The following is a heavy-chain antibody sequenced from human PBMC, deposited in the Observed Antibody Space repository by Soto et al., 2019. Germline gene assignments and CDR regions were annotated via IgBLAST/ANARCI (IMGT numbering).Heavy chain of an antibody. Sequence: ETLSLTCTVSVGSISSFYWSWIRQAPGKGLEWIGYIYYTGSTNYNPSLKSRVTISVDSSRNQFSLKLSSVTTADTAVYYCARMNSVTDYWGQGTLVTVSS. J-gene: IGHJ4*02. D-gene: IGHD4-17*01. CDR3: ARMNSVTDY. V-gene: IGHV4-59*01. CDR1: VGSISSFY. CDR2: IYYTGST.